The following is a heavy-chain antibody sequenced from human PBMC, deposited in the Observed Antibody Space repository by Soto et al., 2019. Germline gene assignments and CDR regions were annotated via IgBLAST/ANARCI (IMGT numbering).Heavy chain of an antibody. CDR3: SKSRSVSWTTCFFGF. J-gene: IGHJ4*02. D-gene: IGHD4-4*01. CDR2: ISGSGQTT. V-gene: IGHV3-23*01. CDR1: GLTFSSYS. Sequence: GGSLRLPCAASGLTFSSYSLSWLRQAPGKGLEWVSGISGSGQTTHYRDSVKGRFTISRDNFRNTLYLQVNSLRADDTTVYFCSKSRSVSWTTCFFGFWGQGALGTRSS.